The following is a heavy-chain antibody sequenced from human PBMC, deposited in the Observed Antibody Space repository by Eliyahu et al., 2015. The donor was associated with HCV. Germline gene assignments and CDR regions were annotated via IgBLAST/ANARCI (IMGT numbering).Heavy chain of an antibody. J-gene: IGHJ4*02. CDR1: GFTFDDYG. V-gene: IGHV3-20*04. D-gene: IGHD4/OR15-4a*01. CDR2: INSNGVST. Sequence: EVQLVESGGGVVRPGGSLTLSCAAXGFTFDDYGMSWVRQAPGKGLGWVSTINSNGVSTSYADSVKGRITISRDNAKNSLYLQMNSLRGEDTALYYCARFSYGAYTADYWGQGTLVTVSS. CDR3: ARFSYGAYTADY.